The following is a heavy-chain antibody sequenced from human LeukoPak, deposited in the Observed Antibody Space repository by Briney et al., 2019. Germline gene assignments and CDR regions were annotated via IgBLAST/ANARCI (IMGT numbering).Heavy chain of an antibody. D-gene: IGHD3-22*01. Sequence: ASVKVSCKASGYTFTSYYMHWVRQAPGQGLEWMGIINPSGGSTSYAQKFQGRVTTTRDTSTSTVYMELSSLRSEDTAGYYCARVYYDSSGYYAFDYWGQGTLVTVSS. CDR3: ARVYYDSSGYYAFDY. J-gene: IGHJ4*02. V-gene: IGHV1-46*01. CDR2: INPSGGST. CDR1: GYTFTSYY.